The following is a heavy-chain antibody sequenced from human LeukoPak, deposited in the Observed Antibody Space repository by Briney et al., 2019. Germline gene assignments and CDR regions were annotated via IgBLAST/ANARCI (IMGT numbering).Heavy chain of an antibody. J-gene: IGHJ4*02. D-gene: IGHD4-17*01. Sequence: PSQTLSLTCTVSGGSISSGSYYWSWIRQPAGKGLEWIGRIYTSGSTNYNPSLKSRVTISVDTSKNQFSLKLSSVTAADTAVYYCARFLYGDPYYFDYWGQGTLVTVSS. V-gene: IGHV4-61*02. CDR1: GGSISSGSYY. CDR2: IYTSGST. CDR3: ARFLYGDPYYFDY.